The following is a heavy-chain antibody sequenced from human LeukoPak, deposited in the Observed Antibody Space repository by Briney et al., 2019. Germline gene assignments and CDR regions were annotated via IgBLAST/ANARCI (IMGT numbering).Heavy chain of an antibody. Sequence: GGSLRLSCAASGFTFSNHGMSWVRQAPGKGLEWVANIKQDGSEKYYVDSVKGRFTISRDNAKNSLYLQMNSLIVEDTAVYYCAKVASYYYGSESYYFFEHWGQGTPVTASS. J-gene: IGHJ4*02. V-gene: IGHV3-7*01. D-gene: IGHD3-10*01. CDR1: GFTFSNHG. CDR3: AKVASYYYGSESYYFFEH. CDR2: IKQDGSEK.